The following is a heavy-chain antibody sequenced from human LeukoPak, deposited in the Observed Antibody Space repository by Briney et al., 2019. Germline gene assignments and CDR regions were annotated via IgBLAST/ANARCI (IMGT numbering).Heavy chain of an antibody. CDR3: ARVRYYDSSGYRNAFDI. D-gene: IGHD3-22*01. CDR2: IIPLFGTA. V-gene: IGHV1-69*06. J-gene: IGHJ3*02. Sequence: GASVKVSCKASGGTFSSYAISWVRQAPGQGLEWMGGIIPLFGTANYAQKFQGRVTIAADKSTSTAYMELSSLRSEDTAVYYCARVRYYDSSGYRNAFDIWGQGTMVTVSS. CDR1: GGTFSSYA.